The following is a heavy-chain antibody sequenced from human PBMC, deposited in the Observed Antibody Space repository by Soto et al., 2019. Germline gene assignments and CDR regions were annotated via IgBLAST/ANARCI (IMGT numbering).Heavy chain of an antibody. J-gene: IGHJ5*02. CDR3: ARDHRYNWNDEGWFDP. D-gene: IGHD1-20*01. Sequence: QVQLVQSGAEGKKPGASVKVSCKASGYMFSTYDMNWVRQAPGQGLEWMGWLNPNSANTGYAQKFQGRVTMTRNTSINTAYMELSSLGSDDTAVYYCARDHRYNWNDEGWFDPWGQGTLVTVSS. CDR1: GYMFSTYD. CDR2: LNPNSANT. V-gene: IGHV1-8*01.